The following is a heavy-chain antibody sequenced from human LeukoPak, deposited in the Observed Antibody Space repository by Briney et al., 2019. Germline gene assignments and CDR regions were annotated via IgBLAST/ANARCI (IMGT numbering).Heavy chain of an antibody. Sequence: ASVKVPCKASGGTFSSYAISWVRQAPGQGLEWMGGIIPIFGTANYAQKFQGRVTITADESTSTAYMELSSLRSEDTAVYYCARDRQEAVVGSGYYYVGAWFDPWGQGTLVTVSS. CDR1: GGTFSSYA. J-gene: IGHJ5*02. CDR3: ARDRQEAVVGSGYYYVGAWFDP. V-gene: IGHV1-69*13. D-gene: IGHD3-22*01. CDR2: IIPIFGTA.